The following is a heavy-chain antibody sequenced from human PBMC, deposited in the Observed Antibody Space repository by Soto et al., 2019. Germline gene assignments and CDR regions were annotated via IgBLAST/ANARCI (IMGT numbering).Heavy chain of an antibody. CDR2: IYYSGST. J-gene: IGHJ5*02. CDR3: ARAVDIVVVPAALEAWFDP. V-gene: IGHV4-59*08. CDR1: GGSISSYY. D-gene: IGHD2-2*01. Sequence: SETLSLTCTVSGGSISSYYWSWIRQPPGKGLEWIGYIYYSGSTNYNPSLKSRVTISVDTSKNQFSLKLSSVTAADTAVYYCARAVDIVVVPAALEAWFDPWGQGTLVTVSS.